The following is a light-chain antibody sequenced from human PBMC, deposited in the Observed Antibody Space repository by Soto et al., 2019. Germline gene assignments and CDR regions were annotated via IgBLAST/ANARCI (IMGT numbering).Light chain of an antibody. CDR3: CSYGHSGEVV. CDR2: EVN. CDR1: SSDVGSYNL. Sequence: QSVLTQPASVSGSPGQSITISCTGTSSDVGSYNLVSWYQQHPGKAPKLMIYEVNKRPSGVSNRFSGSKSGNTASLTISGLQAEDEADYYCCSYGHSGEVVFGGGTKLTVL. V-gene: IGLV2-23*02. J-gene: IGLJ2*01.